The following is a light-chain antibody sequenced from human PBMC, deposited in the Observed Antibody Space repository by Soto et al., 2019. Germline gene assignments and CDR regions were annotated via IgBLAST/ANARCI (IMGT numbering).Light chain of an antibody. V-gene: IGKV3-15*01. CDR1: QSVRSN. J-gene: IGKJ1*01. CDR3: QQYNNWPRT. Sequence: EIVMTQSPATLSVSPGERATLSCRASQSVRSNLAWYQQKPGQAPRLLIYGASTGATGIPARFSGSGSGTEFTLTISSLQSEDFAVYYCQQYNNWPRTFDQGTKVDIK. CDR2: GAS.